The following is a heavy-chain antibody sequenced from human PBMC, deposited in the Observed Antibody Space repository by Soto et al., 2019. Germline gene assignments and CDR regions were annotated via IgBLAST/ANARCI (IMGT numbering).Heavy chain of an antibody. Sequence: EVQLVESGGGLVEPGGSLRLSCAASGFTFNNAWMSWVRQAPGKGLEWVGRIKRKSDGGTTDYAAPVKGRFTISRDDSKNTLFLQMDSLRTEDTAVYYCTRSYDYIWGNYRPLDYWGQGTLVTVSS. CDR1: GFTFNNAW. D-gene: IGHD3-16*02. CDR2: IKRKSDGGTT. CDR3: TRSYDYIWGNYRPLDY. V-gene: IGHV3-15*01. J-gene: IGHJ4*02.